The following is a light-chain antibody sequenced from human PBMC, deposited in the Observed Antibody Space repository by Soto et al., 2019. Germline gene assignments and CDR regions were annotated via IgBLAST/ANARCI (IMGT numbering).Light chain of an antibody. CDR3: ATWDDSLNLLYV. CDR2: LNS. J-gene: IGLJ1*01. Sequence: QSFLTQPRSVSGSPGQSVTISCTGTSSDVGGSDYVSWYQQLPGMAPKLLIYLNSRRPSGVPDRFSGSKSGTSASLAISGLQSEDEAEYYCATWDDSLNLLYVFGTGTKVTVL. V-gene: IGLV2-11*01. CDR1: SSDVGGSDY.